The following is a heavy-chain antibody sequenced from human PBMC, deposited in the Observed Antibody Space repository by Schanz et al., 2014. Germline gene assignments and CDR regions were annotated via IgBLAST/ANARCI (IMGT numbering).Heavy chain of an antibody. V-gene: IGHV3-33*08. J-gene: IGHJ4*02. Sequence: LQLLESGGGLVQPGGSLRLSCAASGFTFSSYGMHWVRQAPGKGLEWVAVIWYDGNNKFYADSVKGRFIISRDNSKNTLDLQMNSLRSEDTAIYFCARDQASTHWGQGTPVTVSS. CDR2: IWYDGNNK. CDR3: ARDQASTH. CDR1: GFTFSSYG.